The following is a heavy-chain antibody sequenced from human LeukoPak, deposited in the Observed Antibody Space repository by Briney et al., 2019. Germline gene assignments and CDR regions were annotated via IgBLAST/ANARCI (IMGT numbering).Heavy chain of an antibody. CDR2: MSTDSGNT. V-gene: IGHV1-8*01. D-gene: IGHD3-16*01. CDR3: AREMMRARWFDP. Sequence: ASVKVSCKASGYTFTSYEINWVRQAPGHGLEWMGWMSTDSGNTDYAQKFQGRVTMTRNTSISTAYMELSSLRSEDTAVYYCAREMMRARWFDPWGQGTLVTVSS. CDR1: GYTFTSYE. J-gene: IGHJ5*02.